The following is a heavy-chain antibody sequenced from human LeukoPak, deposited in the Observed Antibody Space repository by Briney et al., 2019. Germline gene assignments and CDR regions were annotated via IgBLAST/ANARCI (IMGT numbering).Heavy chain of an antibody. CDR2: ISPSGDTS. CDR3: AKGKMTAYLSWFDP. D-gene: IGHD3-9*01. V-gene: IGHV3-23*01. Sequence: PGGSLRLSCAASGFXFSTCAMSWVRQAPGKGLEWVSVISPSGDTSYYADSVKGRFTISRDNSRNTLNLQMSSLRAEDTAIYYCAKGKMTAYLSWFDPWGQGTLVTVSS. J-gene: IGHJ5*02. CDR1: GFXFSTCA.